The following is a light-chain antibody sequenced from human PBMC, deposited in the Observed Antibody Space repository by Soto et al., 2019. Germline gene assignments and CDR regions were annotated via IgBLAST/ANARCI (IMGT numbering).Light chain of an antibody. CDR1: QSVSSSY. CDR2: GAS. CDR3: QQYGSSAWT. V-gene: IGKV3-20*01. J-gene: IGKJ1*01. Sequence: EIVLSQCPGTLSLSPGERATLSCRASQSVSSSYLAWYQQKPGQAPRLLIYGASSRATGIPDRFSGSGSGTDFTLTISSLEPEDFAVYYCQQYGSSAWTFGQGTKVEIK.